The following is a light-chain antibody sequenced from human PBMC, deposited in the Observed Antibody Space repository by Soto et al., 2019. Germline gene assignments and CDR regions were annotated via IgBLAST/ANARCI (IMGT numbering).Light chain of an antibody. V-gene: IGKV4-1*01. CDR1: QSVLYSPNNKNY. CDR2: WAS. J-gene: IGKJ1*01. Sequence: DIVMTQSPDSLAVSLGERATINCKSSQSVLYSPNNKNYLAWYQHKPGQPPKMLIYWASIRASGVPDRFSGSGSGTDFTLTISSLQSEDVAVYYCQQYYTNSWSFGQGTKVDIK. CDR3: QQYYTNSWS.